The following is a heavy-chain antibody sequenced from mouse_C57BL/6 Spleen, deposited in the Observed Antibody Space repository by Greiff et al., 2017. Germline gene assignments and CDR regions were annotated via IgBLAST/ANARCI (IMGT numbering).Heavy chain of an antibody. CDR2: ILPRDGST. CDR3: ARSDGYSWFAY. V-gene: IGHV1-85*01. Sequence: VQLQQSGPELVKPGASVKLSCKASGYTFTSYGINWVKQRPGQGLEWIGWILPRDGSTKYNEKFKGKATLTVDTSSSTAYMELHSLTSEDSAVYFCARSDGYSWFAYWGQGTLVTVSA. D-gene: IGHD2-3*01. CDR1: GYTFTSYG. J-gene: IGHJ3*01.